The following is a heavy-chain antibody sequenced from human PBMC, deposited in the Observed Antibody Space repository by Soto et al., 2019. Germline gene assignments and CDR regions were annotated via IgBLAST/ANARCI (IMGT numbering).Heavy chain of an antibody. CDR3: TTALVDYGDYGGEDH. V-gene: IGHV3-15*01. J-gene: IGHJ4*02. Sequence: GGSLRLSCAASGFTFSNAWMSWVRQAPGKGLEWVGRIKSKTDGGTTDYAAPVKGRFTISRDDSKNTLYLQMNSLKTEDTAVYYCTTALVDYGDYGGEDHWGQGTLVTVSS. CDR1: GFTFSNAW. CDR2: IKSKTDGGTT. D-gene: IGHD4-17*01.